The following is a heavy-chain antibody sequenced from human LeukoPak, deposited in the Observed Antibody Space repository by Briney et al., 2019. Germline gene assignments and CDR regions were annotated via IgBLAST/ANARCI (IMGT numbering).Heavy chain of an antibody. D-gene: IGHD6-19*01. Sequence: GGSLRLSCAASGFTFSSYAMHWVRQAPGKGLDWVAVISYDGSNKYYADSVKGRFTISRDNSKNTLYLQMNSLRAEDTAVYYCAREDSSGWYFDYWGKGTLVTVSS. CDR1: GFTFSSYA. CDR2: ISYDGSNK. J-gene: IGHJ4*02. V-gene: IGHV3-30-3*01. CDR3: AREDSSGWYFDY.